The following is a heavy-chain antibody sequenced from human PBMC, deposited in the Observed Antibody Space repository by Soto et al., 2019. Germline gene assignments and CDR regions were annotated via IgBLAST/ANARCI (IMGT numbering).Heavy chain of an antibody. D-gene: IGHD1-1*01. CDR2: INPNSGGT. CDR3: ARELWIRSPPYYYYGMDV. J-gene: IGHJ6*02. Sequence: ASVKVSCKASGYTFTGYYMHWVRQAPGQGLEWMGWINPNSGGTNYAQKFQGRVTMTRDTSISTAYMELSRLRSDDTAVYYCARELWIRSPPYYYYGMDVWGQGTTVTVYS. CDR1: GYTFTGYY. V-gene: IGHV1-2*02.